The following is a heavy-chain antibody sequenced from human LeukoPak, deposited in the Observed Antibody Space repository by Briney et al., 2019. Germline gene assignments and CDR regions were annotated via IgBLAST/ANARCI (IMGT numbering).Heavy chain of an antibody. CDR1: GGSISSFY. J-gene: IGHJ4*02. CDR3: ARDPFKSSFDS. CDR2: IYTSGST. Sequence: SETLSLTCTVSGGSISSFYWSWIRQPAGKGLEWIGRIYTSGSTDYNPSLKSRVTMSVDTSKNQFSLKLRSVTAADAAVYYCARDPFKSSFDSWGQGILVTVSS. D-gene: IGHD6-6*01. V-gene: IGHV4-4*07.